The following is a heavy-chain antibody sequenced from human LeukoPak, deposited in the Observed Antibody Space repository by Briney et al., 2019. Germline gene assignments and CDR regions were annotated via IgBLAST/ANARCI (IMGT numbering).Heavy chain of an antibody. Sequence: GGSLRLPCAASGFTFSNYAMTWVRQVPGKGLEWVSIISGSGGSTYYADSVKGRFTISRDNPKNTLYLQMNTLRAEDTAVYYCAKNRGDITSSRVGCDYWGQGALVTVSS. CDR2: ISGSGGST. D-gene: IGHD2-15*01. CDR1: GFTFSNYA. CDR3: AKNRGDITSSRVGCDY. J-gene: IGHJ4*02. V-gene: IGHV3-23*01.